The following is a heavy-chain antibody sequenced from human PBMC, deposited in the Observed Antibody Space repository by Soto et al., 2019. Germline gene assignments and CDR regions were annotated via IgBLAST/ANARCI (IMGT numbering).Heavy chain of an antibody. CDR1: GFSFSDFE. CDR3: AREYYDILTGLYLNWFER. D-gene: IGHD3-9*01. Sequence: QPGGSLRLSCATSGFSFSDFEMHWVRRAPGKGLEWVSYISSGGTTKYYADSVKGRFTISRDNAKNSLFLQMNSLRAEDTAVYYCAREYYDILTGLYLNWFERWGQGTLVTVSS. CDR2: ISSGGTTK. J-gene: IGHJ5*02. V-gene: IGHV3-48*03.